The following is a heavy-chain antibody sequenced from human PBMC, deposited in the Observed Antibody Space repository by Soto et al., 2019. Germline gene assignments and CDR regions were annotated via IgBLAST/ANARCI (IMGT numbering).Heavy chain of an antibody. CDR3: ARVPYGSVYFDY. Sequence: GGSLRLSCAASGFTFSSYWMHWVRQAPGKGLVWVSRINSDGSSTSYADSVKGRFTISRDNAKNTLYLQMNSLRAEDTAVYYCARVPYGSVYFDYWGQGTLVTVSS. D-gene: IGHD4-17*01. CDR2: INSDGSST. CDR1: GFTFSSYW. J-gene: IGHJ4*02. V-gene: IGHV3-74*01.